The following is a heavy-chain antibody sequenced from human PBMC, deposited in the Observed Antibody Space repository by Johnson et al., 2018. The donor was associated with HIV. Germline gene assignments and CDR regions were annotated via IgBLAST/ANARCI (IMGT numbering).Heavy chain of an antibody. V-gene: IGHV3-30-3*01. CDR3: AKDEGYGKFDAFDI. D-gene: IGHD5-18*01. Sequence: QVQLVESGGGVVQPGRSLRLSCVASGFTFSSYTMHWVRQAPGKGLEWVAVISYDGSNKYYADSVKGRFTISRDNSKNTLYLQMNSLRAEDTAVFYCAKDEGYGKFDAFDIWGQGTMVTVSS. CDR2: ISYDGSNK. CDR1: GFTFSSYT. J-gene: IGHJ3*02.